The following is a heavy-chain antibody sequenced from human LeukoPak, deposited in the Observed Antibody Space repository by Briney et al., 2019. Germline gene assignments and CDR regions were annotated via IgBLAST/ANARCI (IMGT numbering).Heavy chain of an antibody. CDR3: AKVYGFWSGFDY. CDR1: GFTFSSYG. D-gene: IGHD3-3*01. Sequence: GGSLRLSCAASGFTFSSYGMHWVRQAPGKGLEWVAVISYDGSNKYYADSVKGRFTISRDNSENTLYLQMNSLRAEDTAVYYCAKVYGFWSGFDYWGQGTLVTVSS. CDR2: ISYDGSNK. J-gene: IGHJ4*02. V-gene: IGHV3-30*18.